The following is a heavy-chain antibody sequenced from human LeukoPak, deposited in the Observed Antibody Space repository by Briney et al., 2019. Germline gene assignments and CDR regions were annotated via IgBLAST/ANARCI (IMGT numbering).Heavy chain of an antibody. CDR1: GGSIISYY. J-gene: IGHJ5*02. CDR3: ARVLYYDSSGYYFEWFDP. Sequence: ASETLSLTCAVSGGSIISYYWSWIRQSPGKGLEWIGYIYYSGSTNYNPSLKSRVTISVDTSKNQFSLKLSSVTAADTAVYYCARVLYYDSSGYYFEWFDPWGQGTLVTVSS. CDR2: IYYSGST. D-gene: IGHD3-22*01. V-gene: IGHV4-59*01.